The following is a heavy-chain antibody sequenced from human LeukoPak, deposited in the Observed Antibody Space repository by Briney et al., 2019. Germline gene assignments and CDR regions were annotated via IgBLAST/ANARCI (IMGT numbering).Heavy chain of an antibody. CDR1: GFSLSTSGVG. V-gene: IGHV2-5*02. Sequence: SGPTLVNPTQTLTLTCTFSGFSLSTSGVGVGWIRQPPGEALEWLALIYWDDDKRYSPSLKSRLTITKDTSKNQVVLTMPNMDPVDTATYYCAHIPEGYSTVDTFDYWGQGTLVTVSS. J-gene: IGHJ4*02. D-gene: IGHD2-8*02. CDR2: IYWDDDK. CDR3: AHIPEGYSTVDTFDY.